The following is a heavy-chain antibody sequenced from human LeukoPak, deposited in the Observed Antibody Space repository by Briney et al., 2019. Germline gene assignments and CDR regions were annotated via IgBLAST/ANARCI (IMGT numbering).Heavy chain of an antibody. D-gene: IGHD3-9*01. J-gene: IGHJ4*02. Sequence: PSETLSLTCTVSGGSISSYYWSWIRQPPGKGLEWIGYIYYSGSTNYNPSLKSRVTISVDTSKNQFSLKLSSVTAADTAVYCCAREYHDILTGYFYFDYWGQGTLVTVSS. V-gene: IGHV4-59*01. CDR3: AREYHDILTGYFYFDY. CDR2: IYYSGST. CDR1: GGSISSYY.